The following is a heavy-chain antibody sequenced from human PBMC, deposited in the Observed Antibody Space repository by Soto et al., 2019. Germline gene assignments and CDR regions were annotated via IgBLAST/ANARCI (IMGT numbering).Heavy chain of an antibody. Sequence: EVQLLESEGGLVQPGGSLRLSCAASGFTFSSYAMSWVRQAPGKGLEWVSAISGSAGSTYYADSVKGRFTISRDNSKNTLYLQMNSLRVEDTAVYYCAKGLTGAPYYAMDVWGQGTTVTVSS. CDR2: ISGSAGST. CDR3: AKGLTGAPYYAMDV. D-gene: IGHD7-27*01. J-gene: IGHJ6*02. V-gene: IGHV3-23*01. CDR1: GFTFSSYA.